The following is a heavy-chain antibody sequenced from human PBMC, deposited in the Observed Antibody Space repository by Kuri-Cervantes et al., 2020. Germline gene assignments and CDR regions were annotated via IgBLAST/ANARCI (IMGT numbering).Heavy chain of an antibody. Sequence: GESLKISCAASGFTFSSYEMNWVRQAPGKGLEWVSTISGAAGSTKYADSVKGRFTISRDNSKNTLYLQMNSLRAEDTAVYYCARAVMELEPLDYWGQGTLVTVSS. D-gene: IGHD1-14*01. V-gene: IGHV3-23*01. CDR3: ARAVMELEPLDY. J-gene: IGHJ4*02. CDR1: GFTFSSYE. CDR2: ISGAAGST.